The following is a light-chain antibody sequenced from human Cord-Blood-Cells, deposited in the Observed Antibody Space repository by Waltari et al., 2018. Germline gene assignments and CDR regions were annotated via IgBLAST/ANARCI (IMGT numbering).Light chain of an antibody. CDR2: GAS. J-gene: IGKJ1*01. V-gene: IGKV3-15*01. Sequence: EIVMTQSPATLFVSPWERATLSCWASQSVSSNLAWYQQKPGPAPRLLIYGASTRSTGIPARFSGSGSGTEFTLTISSLQSEDFAVYYCQQYNNWPRTFGQGTKVEIK. CDR3: QQYNNWPRT. CDR1: QSVSSN.